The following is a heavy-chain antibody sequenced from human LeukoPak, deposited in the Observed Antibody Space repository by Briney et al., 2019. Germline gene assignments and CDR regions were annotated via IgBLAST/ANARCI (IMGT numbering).Heavy chain of an antibody. V-gene: IGHV4-39*01. CDR1: GFTFSKYA. J-gene: IGHJ4*02. Sequence: PGGSLRLSCAASGFTFSKYAISWVRQAPGKGLEWIGSIYYSGSTYYNPSLRSRVTVSVDTSKNQFSLKLSSVTAADTAVYYCARLGSEGTALVPFDYWGQGTLVTVSS. CDR2: IYYSGST. CDR3: ARLGSEGTALVPFDY. D-gene: IGHD1-1*01.